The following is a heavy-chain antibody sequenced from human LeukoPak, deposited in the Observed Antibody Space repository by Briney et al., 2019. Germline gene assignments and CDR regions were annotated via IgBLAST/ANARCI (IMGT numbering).Heavy chain of an antibody. CDR3: ARGSNYYDSSGYGDIFDY. V-gene: IGHV1-69*06. J-gene: IGHJ4*02. Sequence: SVKVSCKASGGTFSSYAISWVRQAPGQGLEWMGGIIPIFGTANYAQKFQGRVTITADKSTSTAYMELSSLRSEDTAVYYCARGSNYYDSSGYGDIFDYWGQGTLVTVSS. CDR2: IIPIFGTA. D-gene: IGHD3-22*01. CDR1: GGTFSSYA.